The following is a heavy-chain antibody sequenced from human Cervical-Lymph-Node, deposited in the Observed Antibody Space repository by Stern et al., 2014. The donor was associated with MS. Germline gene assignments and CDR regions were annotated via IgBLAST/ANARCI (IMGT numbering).Heavy chain of an antibody. CDR2: ITRNSGNT. Sequence: DVQLVEAGGGLVKPGGSLRLYWAASGLAFNGYNMNGVRQAPGKVLEWISSITRNSGNTYYSDSVKGRFTMSRDNAENSVFLQMNSLRVEDTAVYYCARGRVITRGYFEYWGQGILVTVSS. J-gene: IGHJ4*02. V-gene: IGHV3-21*01. D-gene: IGHD3-16*01. CDR3: ARGRVITRGYFEY. CDR1: GLAFNGYN.